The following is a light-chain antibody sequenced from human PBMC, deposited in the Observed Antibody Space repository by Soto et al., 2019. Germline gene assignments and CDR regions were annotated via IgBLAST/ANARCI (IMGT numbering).Light chain of an antibody. CDR1: ESISGW. CDR3: QQYNSYPRT. Sequence: DIQMTQSPSTLSASVGDRVIITCRASESISGWLAWYQRKPGKAPKLVIFKASTLESGVPSRFSGSGSGTEFTLSISSLQPDDFAIYYCQQYNSYPRTFGQGTKVEIK. J-gene: IGKJ1*01. CDR2: KAS. V-gene: IGKV1-5*03.